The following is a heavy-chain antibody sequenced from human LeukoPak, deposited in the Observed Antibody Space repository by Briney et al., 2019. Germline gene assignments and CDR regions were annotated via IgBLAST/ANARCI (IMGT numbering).Heavy chain of an antibody. V-gene: IGHV5-51*01. D-gene: IGHD1-26*01. CDR1: GYSFTTYW. CDR2: IYPGDSDT. J-gene: IGHJ4*02. CDR3: ARLGLVGATLYYFDY. Sequence: GESLKISCKGSGYSFTTYWIGWVRQMPGKGLEWMGIIYPGDSDTRYSPSFQGQVTISADKSISTAYLQWSSLKASDTAMYYCARLGLVGATLYYFDYWGQGTLVTVSS.